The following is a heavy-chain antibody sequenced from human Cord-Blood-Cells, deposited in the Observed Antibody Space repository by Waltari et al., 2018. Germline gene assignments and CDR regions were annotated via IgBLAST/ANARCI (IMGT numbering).Heavy chain of an antibody. D-gene: IGHD1-26*01. V-gene: IGHV2-5*02. CDR2: SYWDDDK. J-gene: IGHJ3*01. Sequence: QITLKESGPTLVKPTQTLTLTCTFTGFQLRTSGVAVGGIRRPPGKALEWLELSYWDDDKGYSPSLKSMLTITKDTAKDQVVLTMTNMDPVDTATYYCAHSWGASFPLNWGQGTMVTVSS. CDR3: AHSWGASFPLN. CDR1: GFQLRTSGVA.